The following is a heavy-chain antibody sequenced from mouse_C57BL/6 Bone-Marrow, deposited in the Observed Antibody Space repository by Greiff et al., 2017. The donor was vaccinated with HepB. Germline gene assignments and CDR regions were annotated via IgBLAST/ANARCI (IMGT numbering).Heavy chain of an antibody. J-gene: IGHJ4*01. CDR2: IWTGGGT. V-gene: IGHV2-9-1*01. CDR1: GFSLTSYA. CDR3: ARKRDWAGNYAMDY. Sequence: VQRVESGPGLVAPSQSLSITCTVSGFSLTSYAISWVRQPPGKGLEWLGVIWTGGGTNYNSALKSRLSISKDNSKSQVFLKMNSLQTDDTARYYCARKRDWAGNYAMDYWGQGTSVTVSS. D-gene: IGHD3-3*01.